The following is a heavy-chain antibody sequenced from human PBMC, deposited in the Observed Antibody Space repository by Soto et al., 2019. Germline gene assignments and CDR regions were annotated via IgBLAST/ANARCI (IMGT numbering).Heavy chain of an antibody. J-gene: IGHJ2*01. Sequence: VHLVESGGGLVKPGGSLRVSCVASGFTFSDYYMIWIRQAPGKGLEWVSYIASGGSYTNHADAVKGRFTISRDNAKNSLYLQMNSLRGDDTAVYYCAREATGSRYFDLWGRGTLVSVSS. CDR2: IASGGSYT. V-gene: IGHV3-11*06. CDR3: AREATGSRYFDL. CDR1: GFTFSDYY.